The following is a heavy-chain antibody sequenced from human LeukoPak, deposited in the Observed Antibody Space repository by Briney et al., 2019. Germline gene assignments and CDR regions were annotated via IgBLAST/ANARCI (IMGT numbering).Heavy chain of an antibody. V-gene: IGHV1-8*01. CDR1: GYTFTSYD. CDR2: MNPNSGNT. D-gene: IGHD6-19*01. CDR3: ASIYSSGWYGDAFDI. Sequence: ASVKVSCKASGYTFTSYDINWVRQATGQGLEWMGWMNPNSGNTGYAQKFQGRVTMTRSTSISTAYMELSSLRSEDTAVYYCASIYSSGWYGDAFDIWGQGTMVTVSS. J-gene: IGHJ3*02.